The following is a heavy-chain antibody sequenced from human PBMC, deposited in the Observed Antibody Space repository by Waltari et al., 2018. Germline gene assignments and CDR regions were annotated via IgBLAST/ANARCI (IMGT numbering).Heavy chain of an antibody. V-gene: IGHV4-38-2*02. CDR1: GSAIIACCS. CDR3: ARGGVFTTERFFDY. CDR2: IYQCRIT. Sequence: QVQLQESGPGLAKPSEPLSLNCTVSGSAIIACCSVGWFRQRPGKGLEWIGSIYQCRITYHNPSLKSRATISVDTSKNQFSLKLSSVTAAATAVFFCARGGVFTTERFFDYWGRGTLVTVSS. J-gene: IGHJ4*02. D-gene: IGHD3-16*01.